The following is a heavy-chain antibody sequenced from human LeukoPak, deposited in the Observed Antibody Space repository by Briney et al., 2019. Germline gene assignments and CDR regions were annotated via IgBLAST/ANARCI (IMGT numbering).Heavy chain of an antibody. D-gene: IGHD3-22*01. Sequence: GGSLRLSCAASGFTFSSYWMSWVRQAPGKGLEWVANINQYGSEKNYVDSMKGRVTISRDNAKTSLSLQMNRLRAEDTAAYYCVRGGRFYYDSSGYMPGDFWGRGTLVTVSS. J-gene: IGHJ4*02. V-gene: IGHV3-7*01. CDR3: VRGGRFYYDSSGYMPGDF. CDR1: GFTFSSYW. CDR2: INQYGSEK.